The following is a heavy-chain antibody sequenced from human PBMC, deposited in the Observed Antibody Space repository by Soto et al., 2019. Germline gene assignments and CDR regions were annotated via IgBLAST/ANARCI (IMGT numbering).Heavy chain of an antibody. J-gene: IGHJ6*04. Sequence: SKTLSLTCAISGDSVSSNSAAWNWIRQSPSRGLEWLGRTYYRSKWYNDYAVSVKSRITINPDTSKNQFSLQLNSVTPEDTAVYYGARDGYCSSTSCYPYDYYGMDVRGNVTTVAVS. CDR2: TYYRSKWYN. D-gene: IGHD2-2*03. V-gene: IGHV6-1*01. CDR3: ARDGYCSSTSCYPYDYYGMDV. CDR1: GDSVSSNSAA.